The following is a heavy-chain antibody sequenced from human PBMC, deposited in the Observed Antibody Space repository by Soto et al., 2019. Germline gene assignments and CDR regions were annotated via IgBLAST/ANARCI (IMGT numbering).Heavy chain of an antibody. D-gene: IGHD4-17*01. J-gene: IGHJ3*02. CDR1: GFTFISYG. CDR2: ISYDGSNK. CDR3: AKVLRGGTVALDNAFDI. V-gene: IGHV3-30*18. Sequence: GGSLRLSCAASGFTFISYGMHWVRQAPGKGLEWVAVISYDGSNKYYADSVKGRFTISRDNSKNTLYLQMNSLRAEDTAVYYCAKVLRGGTVALDNAFDIWGQGTMVTVSS.